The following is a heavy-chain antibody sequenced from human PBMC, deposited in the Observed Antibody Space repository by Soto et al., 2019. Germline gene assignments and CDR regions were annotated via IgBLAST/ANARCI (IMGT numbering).Heavy chain of an antibody. CDR1: RFTFSSYA. Sequence: QEQLVESGGGVVQPGKSLRLSCAASRFTFSSYAMDWVRQAPGKGLEWVAVISHDGSEKYYGDSVKGRFTISRDNPKNTVYLQMNSLRPEDTAVYYCARAAAYFYHYYYAMDVWGQGTAVTVSS. V-gene: IGHV3-30-3*01. CDR3: ARAAAYFYHYYYAMDV. J-gene: IGHJ6*02. CDR2: ISHDGSEK. D-gene: IGHD6-13*01.